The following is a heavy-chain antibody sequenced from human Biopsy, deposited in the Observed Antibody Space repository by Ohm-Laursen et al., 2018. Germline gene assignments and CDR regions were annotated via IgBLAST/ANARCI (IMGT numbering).Heavy chain of an antibody. CDR2: INPSGSDA. J-gene: IGHJ4*02. V-gene: IGHV1-46*01. CDR3: AADSGSGSHFRFDY. D-gene: IGHD3-10*01. CDR1: GYTFTNYY. Sequence: ASVKVSCKPSGYTFTNYYMHWVRQAPGQGLEWMGIINPSGSDATYAQKFQGRVTMTRDTSTSTACMDLSSLRSEDTAVYYCAADSGSGSHFRFDYWGQGALVSVSS.